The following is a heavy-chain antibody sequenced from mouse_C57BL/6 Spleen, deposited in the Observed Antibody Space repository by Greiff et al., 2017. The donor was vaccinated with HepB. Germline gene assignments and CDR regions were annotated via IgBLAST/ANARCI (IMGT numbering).Heavy chain of an antibody. CDR2: ISSGGSYT. V-gene: IGHV5-6*01. D-gene: IGHD1-1*01. CDR3: ARLYYYGSSLYFDY. CDR1: GFTFSSYG. Sequence: EVQRVESGGDLVKPGGSLKLSCAASGFTFSSYGMSWVRQTPDKRLEWVATISSGGSYTYYPDSVKGRFTISRDNAKNTLYLQMSSLKSEDTAMYYCARLYYYGSSLYFDYWGQGTTLTVSS. J-gene: IGHJ2*01.